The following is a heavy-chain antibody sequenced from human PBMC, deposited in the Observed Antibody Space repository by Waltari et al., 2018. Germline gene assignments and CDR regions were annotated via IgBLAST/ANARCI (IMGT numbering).Heavy chain of an antibody. CDR2: IYSSGST. CDR1: GGSISSHY. D-gene: IGHD6-13*01. Sequence: QVQLQESGPGLVKPSETLSLTCTVSGGSISSHYWSWIRQPPGKGLEWLGYIYSSGSTNYNPSLKSRVTISVDTSKNQFSLKLSSVTAADTAVYYCARDASSSLYYFDYWGQGTLVTVSS. V-gene: IGHV4-59*11. CDR3: ARDASSSLYYFDY. J-gene: IGHJ4*02.